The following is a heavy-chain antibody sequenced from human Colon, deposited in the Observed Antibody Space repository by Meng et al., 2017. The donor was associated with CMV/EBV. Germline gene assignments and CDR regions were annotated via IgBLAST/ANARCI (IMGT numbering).Heavy chain of an antibody. CDR3: ARDFVGATEY. CDR1: GFSLRSHW. V-gene: IGHV3-74*01. D-gene: IGHD1-26*01. Sequence: LCCAGSGFSLRSHWIHWVRQAPGKGLVWVSRINRDGRTTNYAGSVRGRFTISRDSAKNTLYLQMNSLRAEDTAVYYCARDFVGATEYWGQGTLVTVSS. J-gene: IGHJ4*02. CDR2: INRDGRTT.